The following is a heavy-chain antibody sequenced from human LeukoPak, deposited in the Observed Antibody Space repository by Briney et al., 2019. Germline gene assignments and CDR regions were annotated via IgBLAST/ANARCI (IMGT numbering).Heavy chain of an antibody. D-gene: IGHD2-15*01. V-gene: IGHV5-51*01. J-gene: IGHJ4*02. CDR1: GYTFTSYW. CDR3: ARQSCSGGSCYYSFDY. Sequence: GESLKISCKGSGYTFTSYWIAWVRQMPGKGLDWMGIIYPGDSDTRYSPSFQGQVTISADKSISTAYLQWSSLKASDTAMYYCARQSCSGGSCYYSFDYWGQGTLVTVSS. CDR2: IYPGDSDT.